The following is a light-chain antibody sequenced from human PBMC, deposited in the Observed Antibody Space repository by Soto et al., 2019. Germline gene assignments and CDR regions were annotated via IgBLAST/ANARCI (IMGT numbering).Light chain of an antibody. CDR2: GND. V-gene: IGLV1-40*03. Sequence: QAVVTQPPSVSGAPGQRVTISCTGSRTNIGAGYDVHWYQQLPGIAPKLLIHGNDNRPSGVPDRFSGSKSGDSASLAITGPQAEDEGDYYCQVYDKSLSAWVFGGGTKLTVL. J-gene: IGLJ3*02. CDR1: RTNIGAGYD. CDR3: QVYDKSLSAWV.